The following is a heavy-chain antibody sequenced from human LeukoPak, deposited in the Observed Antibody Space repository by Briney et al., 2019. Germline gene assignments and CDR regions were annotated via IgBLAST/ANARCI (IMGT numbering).Heavy chain of an antibody. Sequence: PGGSLRLSCAASGFTFSSYGMHWVRQAPGKGLEWVAVIWYDGSNKYYADSVKGRFTVSRDNSKNTLYLQMNSLRAEDTAVYYCAKDLNYYDSSGPNWFDPWGQGTLATVSS. CDR3: AKDLNYYDSSGPNWFDP. CDR1: GFTFSSYG. J-gene: IGHJ5*02. D-gene: IGHD3-22*01. CDR2: IWYDGSNK. V-gene: IGHV3-33*06.